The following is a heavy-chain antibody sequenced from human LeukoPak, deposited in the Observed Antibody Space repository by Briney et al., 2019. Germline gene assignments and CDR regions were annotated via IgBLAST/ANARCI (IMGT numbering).Heavy chain of an antibody. V-gene: IGHV1-69*13. CDR1: GGTFSSYA. CDR2: IIPIFGTA. CDR3: ARIHIDCSSTTCYTRYYFDY. Sequence: SVKVSCKASGGTFSSYAISWVRQAPGQGLEWMGGIIPIFGTANYAQKFQGRVTITADESTSTAYMELSSLRSEDTAVYYCARIHIDCSSTTCYTRYYFDYWGQGTLVTVSS. D-gene: IGHD2-2*02. J-gene: IGHJ4*02.